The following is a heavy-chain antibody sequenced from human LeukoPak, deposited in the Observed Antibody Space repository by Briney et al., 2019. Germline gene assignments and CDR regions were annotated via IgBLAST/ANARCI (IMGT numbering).Heavy chain of an antibody. J-gene: IGHJ4*02. CDR2: INNDGSST. CDR3: ARDLSPVVRASPMGY. CDR1: GFTFSSYW. Sequence: GGSLRLSCAASGFTFSSYWMHWVRQAPGKGLVWVSRINNDGSSTIYADSVKGRFTISRDNAKNTLYLQMSNLRDEDTAVYYCARDLSPVVRASPMGYWGQGTLVTVSS. V-gene: IGHV3-74*01. D-gene: IGHD3-10*01.